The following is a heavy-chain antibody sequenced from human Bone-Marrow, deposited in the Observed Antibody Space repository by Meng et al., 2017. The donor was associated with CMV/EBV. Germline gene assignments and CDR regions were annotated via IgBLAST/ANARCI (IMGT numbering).Heavy chain of an antibody. Sequence: SQTLSLTCAISGDSVSSDSGAWNWIRQSPSRGLEWLGRTYYRSQWKTDYAVSVKSRMTIKSDTSKNQFSLQLNSVTPEDTAVYYCARDRTVEMVAWSGYPHWGQGTLVTVSS. J-gene: IGHJ4*02. CDR2: TYYRSQWKT. D-gene: IGHD3-3*01. V-gene: IGHV6-1*01. CDR3: ARDRTVEMVAWSGYPH. CDR1: GDSVSSDSGA.